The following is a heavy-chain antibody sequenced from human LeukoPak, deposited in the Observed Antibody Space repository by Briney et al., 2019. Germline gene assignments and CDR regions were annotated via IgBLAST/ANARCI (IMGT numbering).Heavy chain of an antibody. V-gene: IGHV3-23*01. J-gene: IGHJ4*02. CDR3: AKHTIVGATTGYFDY. Sequence: GGSLRLSCAASGFTFSSYAMSSVRQAPGKGLEWVSALSGSGGSTYYADSVKGRFTISRDNSKNTLYLQMNSLRAEDTAVYYCAKHTIVGATTGYFDYWGQGTLVTVSS. CDR1: GFTFSSYA. CDR2: LSGSGGST. D-gene: IGHD1-26*01.